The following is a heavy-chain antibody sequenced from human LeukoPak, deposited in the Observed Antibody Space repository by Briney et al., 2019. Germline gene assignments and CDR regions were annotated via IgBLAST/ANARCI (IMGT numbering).Heavy chain of an antibody. CDR3: ARVLYSSRLDY. CDR2: IYSGGST. Sequence: GGSLRLSCAASGFTFSSYAMSWVRQAPGKGLEWVSVIYSGGSTYYADSVKGRFTISRDNSKNTLYLQMNSLRAEDTAVYYCARVLYSSRLDYWGQGTLVTVSS. J-gene: IGHJ4*02. D-gene: IGHD6-13*01. CDR1: GFTFSSYA. V-gene: IGHV3-53*01.